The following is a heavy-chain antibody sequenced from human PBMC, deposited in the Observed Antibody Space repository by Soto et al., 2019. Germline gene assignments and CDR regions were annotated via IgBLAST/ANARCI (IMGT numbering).Heavy chain of an antibody. CDR1: GGSISSGGYS. J-gene: IGHJ1*01. CDR3: ACSSTSYTMGLFQH. Sequence: SETLSLTCAVSGGSISSGGYSWSWIRQPPGKGLEWIGYIYHSGSTYYNPSLKSRVTISVDRSKNQFSLKLSSVTAADTAVYYCACSSTSYTMGLFQHWGQGTLVTVSS. D-gene: IGHD2-2*01. CDR2: IYHSGST. V-gene: IGHV4-30-2*01.